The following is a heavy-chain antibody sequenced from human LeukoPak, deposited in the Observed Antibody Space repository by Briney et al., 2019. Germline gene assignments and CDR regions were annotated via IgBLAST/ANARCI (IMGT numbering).Heavy chain of an antibody. D-gene: IGHD2-15*01. V-gene: IGHV4-31*03. CDR2: IYYSGST. CDR3: ARTTRGYCSGGSCFGFEP. CDR1: GGSISSGGYY. J-gene: IGHJ5*02. Sequence: SQTLSLTCTVSGGSISSGGYYWSWIRQHPGKGLEWIGYIYYSGSTYYNPSLKSRVTISVDTSKNQFSLKLSSVTAADTAVYYCARTTRGYCSGGSCFGFEPWGQGTLVTVSS.